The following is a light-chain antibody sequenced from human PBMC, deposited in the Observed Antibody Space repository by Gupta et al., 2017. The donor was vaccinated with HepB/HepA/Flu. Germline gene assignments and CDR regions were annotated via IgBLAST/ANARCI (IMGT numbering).Light chain of an antibody. Sequence: DIQMTQSPSTLSASVGDRVTITCRARQSISTWLAWYQQKPGKAPKLLIYKASSLESGVPSRFSGSGSGTEFTLTISSLQPDDFATYYCQQYKTYLCSFGQGTKLEIK. CDR3: QQYKTYLCS. CDR1: QSISTW. CDR2: KAS. V-gene: IGKV1-5*03. J-gene: IGKJ2*04.